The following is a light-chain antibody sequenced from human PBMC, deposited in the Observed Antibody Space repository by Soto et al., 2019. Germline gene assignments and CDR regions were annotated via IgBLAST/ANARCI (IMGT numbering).Light chain of an antibody. CDR1: SRDVGCYNY. CDR2: EVS. Sequence: QSALTQPASVSGSPGQSITISCTGTSRDVGCYNYVSWYQQHPGKAPKLMIYEVSNRPSGVSNRFSGSKSGNTASLPISGLQAEDEATYYCSSYTSTSTGVFGGGTQLTVL. CDR3: SSYTSTSTGV. V-gene: IGLV2-14*01. J-gene: IGLJ7*01.